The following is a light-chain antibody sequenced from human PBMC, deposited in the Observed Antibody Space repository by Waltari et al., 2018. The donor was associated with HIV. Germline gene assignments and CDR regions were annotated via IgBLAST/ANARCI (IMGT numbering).Light chain of an antibody. V-gene: IGKV1-12*01. CDR2: AAS. CDR1: QDLARW. CDR3: QQSKTFPLD. J-gene: IGKJ2*01. Sequence: DIQMTQSPSSVSAFVGDRVTITCRASQDLARWLAWYQQKPGEAPKLLIYAASSLHSGVPSRFSGNGSGTDFTLTISSLHPADSAIYYCQQSKTFPLDFGQGTKVEI.